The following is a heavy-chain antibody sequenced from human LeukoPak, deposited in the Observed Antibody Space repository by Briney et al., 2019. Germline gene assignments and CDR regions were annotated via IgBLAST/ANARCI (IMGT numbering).Heavy chain of an antibody. Sequence: SETLSLTCTVSGYSISTVYYWGWIRQPPGKGLEWIGSSNHGGTTYYNPSLKSRVTISVDMSKSQLSLDLYSVTAADTAVYFCARERRCSAGGCNHSIDAWGQGTLVTVSS. V-gene: IGHV4-38-2*02. CDR2: SNHGGTT. D-gene: IGHD2-15*01. CDR3: ARERRCSAGGCNHSIDA. CDR1: GYSISTVYY. J-gene: IGHJ5*02.